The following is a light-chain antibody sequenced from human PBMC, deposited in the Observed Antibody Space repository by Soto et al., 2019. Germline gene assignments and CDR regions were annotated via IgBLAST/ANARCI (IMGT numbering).Light chain of an antibody. V-gene: IGKV4-1*01. J-gene: IGKJ4*01. CDR1: QTILYSSNNKNY. CDR3: QQYYSTPVT. Sequence: DIVMTQSPDSLAVSLGERATINCKSSQTILYSSNNKNYLTWYQQKPGQPPKPLIYWASTRESGVPDRFSGSGSGTDLTLTISSLQAEDVAVYYCQQYYSTPVTFGGGTKVEIK. CDR2: WAS.